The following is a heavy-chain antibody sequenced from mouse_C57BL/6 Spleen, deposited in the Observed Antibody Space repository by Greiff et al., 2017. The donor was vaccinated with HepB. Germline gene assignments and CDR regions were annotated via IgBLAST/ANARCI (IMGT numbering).Heavy chain of an antibody. J-gene: IGHJ2*01. V-gene: IGHV5-4*01. D-gene: IGHD2-4*01. Sequence: EVQRVESGGGLVKPGGSLKLSCAASGFTFSSYAMSWVRQTPEKRLEWVATISDGGSYTYYPDNVKGRFTISRDNAKNNLYLQMSHLKSEDTAMYYCARGIYYDYDDGFDYWGQGTTLTVSS. CDR2: ISDGGSYT. CDR1: GFTFSSYA. CDR3: ARGIYYDYDDGFDY.